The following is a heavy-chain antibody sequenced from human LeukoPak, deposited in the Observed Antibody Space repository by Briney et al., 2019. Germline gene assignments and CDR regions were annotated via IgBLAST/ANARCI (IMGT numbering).Heavy chain of an antibody. Sequence: GGSLRLSCAASAFTFSGYWMHWVRQAPGKGLVWVSRINSDGYSTNYADSVKGRFTISRDDSQNTAYLQMNSLKTEDTAVYYCTRHGRGSLNVFDVWGQGTMVTVSS. V-gene: IGHV3-74*01. D-gene: IGHD1-26*01. CDR1: AFTFSGYW. J-gene: IGHJ3*01. CDR2: INSDGYST. CDR3: TRHGRGSLNVFDV.